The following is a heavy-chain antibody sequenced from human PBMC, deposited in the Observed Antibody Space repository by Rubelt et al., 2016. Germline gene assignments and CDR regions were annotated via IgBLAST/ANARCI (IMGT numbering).Heavy chain of an antibody. J-gene: IGHJ4*02. V-gene: IGHV3-33*01. D-gene: IGHD3-16*02. Sequence: EWVAVIWYDGSNKYYADSVKGRFTISRDNSKNTLYLQMNSLRAEDTAVYYCAREGDLPSSSDRLTFGGVIGNFDYWGQGTLVTVSS. CDR2: IWYDGSNK. CDR3: AREGDLPSSSDRLTFGGVIGNFDY.